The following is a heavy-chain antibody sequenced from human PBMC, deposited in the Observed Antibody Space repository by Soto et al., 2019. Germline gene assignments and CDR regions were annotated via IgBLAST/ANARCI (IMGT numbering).Heavy chain of an antibody. CDR3: GKGRWSGISFYAPDY. CDR2: ISGSGGSP. D-gene: IGHD3-3*01. CDR1: GFTFSSYT. J-gene: IGHJ4*02. V-gene: IGHV3-23*01. Sequence: GGSLRLSCAASGFTFSSYTMAWVRQAPGKGLEWVSSISGSGGSPSYADSVQGRFTISRDNPRNTLSLQMNSLRAEDTATYYCGKGRWSGISFYAPDYGAQGGLATAPS.